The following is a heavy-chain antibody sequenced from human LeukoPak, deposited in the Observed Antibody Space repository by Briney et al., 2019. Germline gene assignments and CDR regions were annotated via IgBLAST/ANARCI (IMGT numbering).Heavy chain of an antibody. Sequence: GGSLRLSCAASGFTFSSYGMHWVRQAPGKGLEWVAVISYDGSKKYYVDSVKGRFTISRDNSKNTLYLQMNSLRAEDTAVYYCARDVGYNYGPFDYWGQGTLVSVSS. V-gene: IGHV3-30*03. D-gene: IGHD5-18*01. CDR1: GFTFSSYG. CDR2: ISYDGSKK. J-gene: IGHJ4*02. CDR3: ARDVGYNYGPFDY.